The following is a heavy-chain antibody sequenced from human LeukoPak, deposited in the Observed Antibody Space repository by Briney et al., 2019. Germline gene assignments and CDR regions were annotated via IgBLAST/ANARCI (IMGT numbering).Heavy chain of an antibody. CDR3: SRSLDY. V-gene: IGHV3-7*01. Sequence: GGTLRLSCAASGFPFSGYRMDWLPHAPGKRIECVANLKQDGSEKHYADSVKGRFTISRDNAKNSLFLQMSGLRAEDTAVYFCSRSLDYWGQGALVTVSS. J-gene: IGHJ4*02. CDR2: LKQDGSEK. CDR1: GFPFSGYR.